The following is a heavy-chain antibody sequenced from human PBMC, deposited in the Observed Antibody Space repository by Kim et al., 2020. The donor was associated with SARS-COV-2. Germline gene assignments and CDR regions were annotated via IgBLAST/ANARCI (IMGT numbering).Heavy chain of an antibody. CDR3: ARGGSRVPGVVNF. J-gene: IGHJ4*02. V-gene: IGHV3-48*02. CDR2: ISSSSRVI. Sequence: GGSLRLSCAASGFSFSSYNMNGVRQAPGKGLEWVSYISSSSRVIYYAYSVKGRFTISRDNAKNSLDLQMNSLRDEDTAVYYCARGGSRVPGVVNFWGQGTLVTVSS. CDR1: GFSFSSYN. D-gene: IGHD3-10*01.